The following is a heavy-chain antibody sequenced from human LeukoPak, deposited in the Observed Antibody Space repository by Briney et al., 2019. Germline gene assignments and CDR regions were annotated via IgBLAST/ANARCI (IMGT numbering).Heavy chain of an antibody. CDR2: IYYSGST. Sequence: SQTLSLTCTVSGGSISSGDYYWSWIRQPPGKGLEWIGYIYYSGSTYYNPSLKSRVTISVDTSKNQFSLKLSSVTAADTAVYYCAREGYYYDSSGYYQYPDYWGRGTLVTVSS. CDR3: AREGYYYDSSGYYQYPDY. CDR1: GGSISSGDYY. D-gene: IGHD3-22*01. V-gene: IGHV4-30-4*01. J-gene: IGHJ4*02.